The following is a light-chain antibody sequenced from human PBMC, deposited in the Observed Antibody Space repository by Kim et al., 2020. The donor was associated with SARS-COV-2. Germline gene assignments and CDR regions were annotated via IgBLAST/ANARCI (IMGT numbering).Light chain of an antibody. V-gene: IGKV3-15*01. CDR3: QQYNNWPPDT. CDR1: QSVGSY. Sequence: EVVMTQSPATLSLSPGERATLSCRASQSVGSYLAWYQQKPGQAPRLLIYGGSTRATGVPARFSGSGSGTEFTLTISSLQSEDFAVYYCQQYNNWPPDTFGQGTKLEI. J-gene: IGKJ2*01. CDR2: GGS.